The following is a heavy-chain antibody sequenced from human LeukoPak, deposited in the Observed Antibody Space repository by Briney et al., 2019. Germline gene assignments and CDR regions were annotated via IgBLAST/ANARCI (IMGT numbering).Heavy chain of an antibody. CDR3: AKSPSRITILFDF. D-gene: IGHD3-9*01. CDR2: ISGSGGST. J-gene: IGHJ6*02. V-gene: IGHV3-23*01. CDR1: GFTFSSYA. Sequence: PGGSLRLSCAASGFTFSSYAMSWVRQAPGKGLEWVSAISGSGGSTYYADSVKGRFTISRDNSKNTLYLQMNSLRAENTAVYYCAKSPSRITILFDFWGQGTTVTVSS.